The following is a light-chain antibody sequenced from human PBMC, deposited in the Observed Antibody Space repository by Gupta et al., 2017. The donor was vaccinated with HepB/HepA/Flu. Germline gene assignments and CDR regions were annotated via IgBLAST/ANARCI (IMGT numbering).Light chain of an antibody. CDR1: QGISSQ. Sequence: DIQMTQSPSSVSASVGDRVTITCRASQGISSQLVWYQQKAGNAPKLLIYGASSVQSGVPSRFSGSGSGTDFTLTISSLQPEDFATYYCQQGNSFPWTFGQGTKVEIK. V-gene: IGKV1-12*01. CDR2: GAS. CDR3: QQGNSFPWT. J-gene: IGKJ1*01.